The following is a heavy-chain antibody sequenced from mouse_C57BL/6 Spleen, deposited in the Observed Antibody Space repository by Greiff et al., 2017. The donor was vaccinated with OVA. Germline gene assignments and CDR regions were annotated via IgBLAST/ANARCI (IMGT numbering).Heavy chain of an antibody. D-gene: IGHD2-4*01. J-gene: IGHJ3*01. CDR1: GYTFTEYS. V-gene: IGHV1-62-2*01. CDR2: FYPGSGSI. CDR3: ARHEGNAPNDYDRAGIAY. Sequence: QVQLKESGAELVKPGASVKLSCTASGYTFTEYSIHWVKQRSGQGLEWIGWFYPGSGSIKYNEKFKDKATLTADKSSSTGDMEHSKVTLEGSAVYFCARHEGNAPNDYDRAGIAYWGQGTLVTVSA.